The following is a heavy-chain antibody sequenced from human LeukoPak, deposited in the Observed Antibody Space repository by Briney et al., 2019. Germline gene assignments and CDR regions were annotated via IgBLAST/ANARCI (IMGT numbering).Heavy chain of an antibody. V-gene: IGHV3-30-3*01. CDR3: GRDTVGYGGAFDI. Sequence: GGSLRLSCVASGFTLSSYNMHWVRQAPGKGLEWVAVISYDGSNKYYADSVKGRSTISRDNSKNTLYLQVNSLRPEDTAVYYCGRDTVGYGGAFDIWGQGTMVTVSS. J-gene: IGHJ3*02. CDR1: GFTLSSYN. D-gene: IGHD5-18*01. CDR2: ISYDGSNK.